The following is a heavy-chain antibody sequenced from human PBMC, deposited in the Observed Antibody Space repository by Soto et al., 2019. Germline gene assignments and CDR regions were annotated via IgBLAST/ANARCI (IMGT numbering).Heavy chain of an antibody. D-gene: IGHD2-21*01. CDR2: INHRGTT. Sequence: QVQLQQWGTGLLKPSETLSLHCAVYGESLRGYYWSWIRQTPAMGLEWIGEINHRGTTNHDSSLKHRAIISFDTSKNQVSLRLNYVTAADTAVYYCARGYPRSILSTSLTTSYWFDSWGQGTLVTVSS. CDR3: ARGYPRSILSTSLTTSYWFDS. J-gene: IGHJ5*01. V-gene: IGHV4-34*04. CDR1: GESLRGYY.